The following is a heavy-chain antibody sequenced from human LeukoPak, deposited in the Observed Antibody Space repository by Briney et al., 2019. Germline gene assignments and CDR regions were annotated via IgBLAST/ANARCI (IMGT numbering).Heavy chain of an antibody. CDR3: ARGAYGSGSYHPDY. D-gene: IGHD3-10*01. CDR1: SGSISGHY. CDR2: IYTSGAT. J-gene: IGHJ4*02. Sequence: SETPSLTCTVTSGSISGHYWSWIRQPAGKEMQWIGRIYTSGATNYNPSLKSRVTMSIDTSKKEFTLKLTSVTAADTAVYYCARGAYGSGSYHPDYWGQGTLVTVSS. V-gene: IGHV4-4*07.